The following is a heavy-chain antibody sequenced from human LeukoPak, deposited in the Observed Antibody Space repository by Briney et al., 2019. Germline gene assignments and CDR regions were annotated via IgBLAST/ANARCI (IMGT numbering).Heavy chain of an antibody. CDR1: GGSISSYY. V-gene: IGHV4-59*12. CDR2: IYYSGST. CDR3: ARDRHSSSWYYFDY. D-gene: IGHD6-13*01. Sequence: SETLSLTCTVSGGSISSYYWSWIRQPPGKGLEWIGYIYYSGSTNYNPSLKSRVTISVDTSKNQFSLKLSSVTAADTAVYYCARDRHSSSWYYFDYWGQGTLVTVSS. J-gene: IGHJ4*02.